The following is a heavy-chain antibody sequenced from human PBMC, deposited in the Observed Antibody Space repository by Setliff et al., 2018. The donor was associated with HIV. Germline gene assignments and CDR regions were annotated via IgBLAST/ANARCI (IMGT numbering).Heavy chain of an antibody. J-gene: IGHJ4*02. D-gene: IGHD6-13*01. Sequence: GGSLRLSCAASGITFGRYAMHWVRQAPGKGLEWVAFISYDGSKKYDADFVKGRFTISRDNAKNSLFLQMNSLRAEDTAVYYCAKGGLNWGIGEGFDVWGQGTLVTVSS. V-gene: IGHV3-30*04. CDR3: AKGGLNWGIGEGFDV. CDR1: GITFGRYA. CDR2: ISYDGSKK.